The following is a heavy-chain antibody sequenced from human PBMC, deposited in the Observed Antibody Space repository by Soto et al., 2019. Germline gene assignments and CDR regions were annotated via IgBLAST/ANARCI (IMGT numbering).Heavy chain of an antibody. D-gene: IGHD6-19*01. V-gene: IGHV4-59*12. Sequence: QVQLQESGPGLVKPSETLSLTCTFSGSSIIGYYWTWIRQSPERGLEWIGYIHYSGSANYNPSLNSGLTMSVDRSKSQFSMKLASVTAADTAVYYCARGVGGSGLNWFDPWGQGTLVTVSS. CDR2: IHYSGSA. CDR3: ARGVGGSGLNWFDP. J-gene: IGHJ5*02. CDR1: GSSIIGYY.